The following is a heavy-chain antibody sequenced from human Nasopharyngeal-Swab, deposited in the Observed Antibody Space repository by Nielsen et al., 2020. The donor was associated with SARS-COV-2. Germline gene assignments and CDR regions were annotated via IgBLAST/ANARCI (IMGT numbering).Heavy chain of an antibody. CDR3: ARINPASGSYYDAIDI. D-gene: IGHD1-26*01. V-gene: IGHV3-73*01. CDR1: GLGFSASP. CDR2: IRNKVNSYAT. J-gene: IGHJ3*02. Sequence: GGSLRLSCAASGLGFSASPIIWVPQASGKGLEWVGRIRNKVNSYATTYGVSVKGRFTISRDDSKNTAYLQMNSLKTEDTAVYFCARINPASGSYYDAIDIWGQGTMVTVSS.